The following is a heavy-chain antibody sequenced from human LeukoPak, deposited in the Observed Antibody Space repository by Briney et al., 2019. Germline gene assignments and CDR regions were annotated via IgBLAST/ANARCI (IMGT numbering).Heavy chain of an antibody. CDR2: INHNGNVN. J-gene: IGHJ6*02. V-gene: IGHV3-7*04. CDR3: ARGGGLDV. Sequence: PGGSLRLSCAACGFTFSSYWMKWAHQARGKGLVWVASINHNGNVNYYVDSVKGRFTISRDNAKNSLYLQMSKLRAEDTAVYFCARGGGLDVWGQGATVTVSS. CDR1: GFTFSSYW.